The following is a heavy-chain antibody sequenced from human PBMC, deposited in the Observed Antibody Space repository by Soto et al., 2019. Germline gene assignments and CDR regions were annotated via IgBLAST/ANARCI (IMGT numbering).Heavy chain of an antibody. Sequence: PGGSLRLSCAASGFTFSSYAMHWVRQAPGKGLEWVAVISYDGSNKYYADSVKGRFTISRDNSKNTLYLQMNSLRAEDTAVYYCARDSSRAFDYWGQGTLVTVSS. CDR1: GFTFSSYA. V-gene: IGHV3-30-3*01. J-gene: IGHJ4*02. CDR2: ISYDGSNK. CDR3: ARDSSRAFDY.